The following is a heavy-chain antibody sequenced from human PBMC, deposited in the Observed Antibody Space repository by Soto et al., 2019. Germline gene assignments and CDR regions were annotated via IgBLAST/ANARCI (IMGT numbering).Heavy chain of an antibody. CDR1: GGSISSNF. CDR2: FCYTGST. D-gene: IGHD2-21*02. Sequence: QVQLQESGPGLVKPSETLSLTCTVSGGSISSNFWSWIRQPPRKGLEWIGNFCYTGSTNYNASLKSRVTISVDTSKNQFSLKLSSVTAADTAVYYCARLQRTVTAYYYYYDMDVWGQGTTVTVSS. CDR3: ARLQRTVTAYYYYYDMDV. J-gene: IGHJ6*02. V-gene: IGHV4-59*01.